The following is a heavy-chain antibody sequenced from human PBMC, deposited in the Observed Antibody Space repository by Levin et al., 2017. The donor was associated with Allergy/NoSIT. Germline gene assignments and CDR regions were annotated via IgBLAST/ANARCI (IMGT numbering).Heavy chain of an antibody. V-gene: IGHV3-21*01. CDR2: ISSSSSYI. J-gene: IGHJ6*03. D-gene: IGHD3-9*01. CDR3: ARVPEGPPGGAGYFLLGVYYYMDV. CDR1: GFTFSSYS. Sequence: PGGSLRLSCAASGFTFSSYSMNWVRQAPGKGLEWVSSISSSSSYIYYADSVKGRFTISRDNAKNSLYLQMNSLRAEDTAVYYCARVPEGPPGGAGYFLLGVYYYMDVWGKGTTVTVSS.